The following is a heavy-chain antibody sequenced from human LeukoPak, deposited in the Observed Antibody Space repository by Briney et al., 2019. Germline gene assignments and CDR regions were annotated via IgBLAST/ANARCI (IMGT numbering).Heavy chain of an antibody. J-gene: IGHJ4*02. CDR1: GFTFSSYE. CDR2: ISSSSSYI. V-gene: IGHV3-21*05. D-gene: IGHD3-9*01. CDR3: ARDLAVYYDILTGYYPYFDY. Sequence: GGSLRLSCAASGFTFSSYEMNWVRQAPGKGLGWVSYISSSSSYIYYADSVKGRFTISRDNAKNSLYLQMNSLRAEDTAVYYCARDLAVYYDILTGYYPYFDYWGQGTLVTVSS.